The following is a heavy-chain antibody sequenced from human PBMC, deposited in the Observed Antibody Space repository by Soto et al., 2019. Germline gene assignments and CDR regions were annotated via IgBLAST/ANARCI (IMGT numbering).Heavy chain of an antibody. J-gene: IGHJ6*02. CDR3: ARHDCSSTRCYNFGMDV. V-gene: IGHV5-10-1*01. Sequence: GESLKISCKGSRYSFTNYWISWVRQMPGKGLEWMGRIDPSDSYIKYSPSFQGHVTISADNSISTAYLQWSSLKASDTAMYYCARHDCSSTRCYNFGMDVWGQGTTVTVSS. CDR1: RYSFTNYW. CDR2: IDPSDSYI. D-gene: IGHD2-2*02.